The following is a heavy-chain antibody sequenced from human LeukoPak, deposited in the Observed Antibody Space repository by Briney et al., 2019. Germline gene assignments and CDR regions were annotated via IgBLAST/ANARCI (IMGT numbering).Heavy chain of an antibody. J-gene: IGHJ4*02. D-gene: IGHD6-6*01. Sequence: SETLSLTCTVSGDSMSTYYWTWIRQPPGKGLEWIGYIYNSGSTNYNPSLKSRVTISVDTSKNQFSLKLSSVTAADTAVYYCARWGIAARRSFDYWGQGTLVTVSS. V-gene: IGHV4-59*12. CDR2: IYNSGST. CDR1: GDSMSTYY. CDR3: ARWGIAARRSFDY.